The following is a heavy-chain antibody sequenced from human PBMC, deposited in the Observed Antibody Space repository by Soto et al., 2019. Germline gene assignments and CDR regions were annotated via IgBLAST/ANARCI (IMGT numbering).Heavy chain of an antibody. V-gene: IGHV4-59*01. Sequence: SETLSLTCTVSGASTRSYYWSWIRQPPGKGLEYIGYIYYSGSTNYNPSLKSRVTISVDTSKNQFSLKLSSVTAADTAVYYCARDNGYSYGYTLDHWGQGTLVTVSS. J-gene: IGHJ4*02. CDR1: GASTRSYY. D-gene: IGHD5-18*01. CDR3: ARDNGYSYGYTLDH. CDR2: IYYSGST.